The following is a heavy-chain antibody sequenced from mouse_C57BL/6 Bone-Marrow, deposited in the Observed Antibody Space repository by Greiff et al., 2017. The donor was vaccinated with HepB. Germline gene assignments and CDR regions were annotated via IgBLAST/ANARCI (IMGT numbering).Heavy chain of an antibody. CDR3: ARILRRGAMDY. CDR2: IHPNSGST. J-gene: IGHJ4*01. V-gene: IGHV1-64*01. CDR1: GYTFTSYW. Sequence: QVQLQQPGAELVKPGASVKLSCKASGYTFTSYWRHWVKQRPGQGLEWIGMIHPNSGSTNYNEKFKSKATLTVDKSSSTAYMQLSSLTSEDSAVYYCARILRRGAMDYWGQGTSVTVSS. D-gene: IGHD2-12*01.